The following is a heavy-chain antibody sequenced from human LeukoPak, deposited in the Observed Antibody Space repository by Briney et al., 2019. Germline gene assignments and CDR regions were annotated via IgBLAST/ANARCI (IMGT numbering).Heavy chain of an antibody. V-gene: IGHV3-33*01. CDR1: GFTFSSYG. CDR3: AREGLSESPDAFDI. Sequence: GRSLRLSCAASGFTFSSYGMHWVRQAPGKGLEWVAVIWYDGSNKYYADSVKGRFTISRDNSKNTLYLQMNSLRAEDTAVYYCAREGLSESPDAFDIWGQGTMVTVSS. D-gene: IGHD2-2*01. CDR2: IWYDGSNK. J-gene: IGHJ3*02.